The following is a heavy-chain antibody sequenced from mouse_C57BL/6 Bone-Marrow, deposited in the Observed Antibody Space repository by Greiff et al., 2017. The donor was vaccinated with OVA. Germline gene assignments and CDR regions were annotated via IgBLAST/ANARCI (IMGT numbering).Heavy chain of an antibody. CDR2: INPYNGDT. CDR1: GYSFTGYF. CDR3: ARSHYDYSFDY. V-gene: IGHV1-20*01. Sequence: VQLQQSGPELVKPGDSVKISCKASGYSFTGYFMNWVMQSHGKSLEWIGRINPYNGDTFYNQKFKGKATLTVDKSSSTAHMELRSLTSEDSAVYYCARSHYDYSFDYWGQGTTLTVSS. D-gene: IGHD2-4*01. J-gene: IGHJ2*01.